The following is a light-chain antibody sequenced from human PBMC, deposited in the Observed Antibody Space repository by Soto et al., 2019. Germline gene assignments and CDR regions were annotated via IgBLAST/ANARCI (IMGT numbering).Light chain of an antibody. CDR1: QGSSNY. Sequence: DIQMTQSPSSLSASVGDRVTITCRASQGSSNYLAWYQQKPGKVPKLLFYAASTLQSGVAPRFSGSGSGTDFTLTISSLQPEDVATYSCQKYNSAPLTFGGGTKVEIK. CDR2: AAS. V-gene: IGKV1-27*01. CDR3: QKYNSAPLT. J-gene: IGKJ4*01.